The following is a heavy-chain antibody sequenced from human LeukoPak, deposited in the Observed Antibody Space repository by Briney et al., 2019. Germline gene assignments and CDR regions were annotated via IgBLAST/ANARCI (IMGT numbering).Heavy chain of an antibody. CDR3: ARDIEFST. J-gene: IGHJ3*01. Sequence: GGSLRLSCAASGFTFSDSAMNWVRQAPGKGLEWLSLINFSGSNTYSVDSMKGRFTISRDNSKDTLYLHMNNLRAEDTAIYYCARDIEFSTWGPGTMVTVSS. V-gene: IGHV3-23*01. CDR2: INFSGSNT. D-gene: IGHD3-3*02. CDR1: GFTFSDSA.